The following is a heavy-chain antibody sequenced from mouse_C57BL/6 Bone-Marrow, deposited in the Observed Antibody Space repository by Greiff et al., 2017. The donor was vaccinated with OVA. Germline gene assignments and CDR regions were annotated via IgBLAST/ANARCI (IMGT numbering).Heavy chain of an antibody. Sequence: VQLQQPGAELVMPGASVKLSCKASGYTFTSYWMHWVKQRPGQGLEWIGEIDPSDSYTNYNQKFKGKSTLTVDNSSSTAYMQLSSLTSEDSAVYYCARDGFDYWGQGTTLTVSS. J-gene: IGHJ2*01. D-gene: IGHD2-3*01. V-gene: IGHV1-69*01. CDR3: ARDGFDY. CDR2: IDPSDSYT. CDR1: GYTFTSYW.